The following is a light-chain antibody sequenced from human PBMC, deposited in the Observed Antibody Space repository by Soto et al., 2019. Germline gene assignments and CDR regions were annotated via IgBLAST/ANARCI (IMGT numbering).Light chain of an antibody. CDR1: QTISSW. V-gene: IGKV1-5*03. CDR3: QHYNSYSEA. J-gene: IGKJ1*01. CDR2: KAS. Sequence: DIQMTQAPSTLSGSVGDSVTITFGASQTISSWLAWYQQKPGKAPKLLIYKASTLKSGVPSRFSGSGSGTEFTLTISSLQPDDFATYYCQHYNSYSEAFGQGTKVDIK.